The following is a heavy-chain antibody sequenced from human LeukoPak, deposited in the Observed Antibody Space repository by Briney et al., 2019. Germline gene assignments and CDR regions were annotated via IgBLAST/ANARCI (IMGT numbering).Heavy chain of an antibody. Sequence: SETLSLTCIVSGDITHYWGWIRQPPGKGLECIGSIYFSGSAYYNPSLRSRVTISLDTSKKQLSLKLNSVTAADTAIYYCARHNGGGVGSYVAPGPPDYFDYWGQGTLVTVSS. CDR1: GDITHY. CDR2: IYFSGSA. J-gene: IGHJ4*02. V-gene: IGHV4-39*01. CDR3: ARHNGGGVGSYVAPGPPDYFDY. D-gene: IGHD1-26*01.